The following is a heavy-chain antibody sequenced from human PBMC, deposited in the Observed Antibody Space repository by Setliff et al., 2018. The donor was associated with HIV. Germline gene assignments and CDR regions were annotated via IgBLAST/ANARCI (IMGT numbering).Heavy chain of an antibody. V-gene: IGHV4-59*01. CDR1: GGSISSYY. Sequence: SETLSLTCTVSGGSISSYYWTWIRQPPGKGLEWIGYLHYNGNTNSNSSLKSRLTMSVDTSRNHFSLKLNSVTTADTATYYCAGYCGGGSSASIWGQGTMVTVSS. D-gene: IGHD2-15*01. CDR2: LHYNGNT. J-gene: IGHJ3*02. CDR3: AGYCGGGSSASI.